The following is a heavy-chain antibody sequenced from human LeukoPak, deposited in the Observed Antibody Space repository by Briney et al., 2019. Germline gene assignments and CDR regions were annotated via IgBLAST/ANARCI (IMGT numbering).Heavy chain of an antibody. CDR2: IYTSGST. CDR3: ARDMYYYDSSGYFRIFDY. CDR1: GGSISSGSYY. Sequence: SETLSLTCTVSGGSISSGSYYWSWIRQPAGKGLEWIGRIYTSGSTNYNPSLKSRVTMSVDTSKNQFSLKLSSVTAADTAVYYCARDMYYYDSSGYFRIFDYWGQGTLVTVSS. J-gene: IGHJ4*02. D-gene: IGHD3-22*01. V-gene: IGHV4-61*02.